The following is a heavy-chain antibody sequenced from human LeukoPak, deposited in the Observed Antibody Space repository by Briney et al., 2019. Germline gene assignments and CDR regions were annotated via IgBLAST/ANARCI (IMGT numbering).Heavy chain of an antibody. Sequence: GGSLRLSCPASGFTFSSHAMSWVRQAPGKGLEWVSTISGSGGSTYFADSVKGRFIISRDNSKNTLYLQMNSLRAEDTAVYYCARGIGSSPFRPFDYWGQGTLVTVSS. V-gene: IGHV3-23*01. CDR2: ISGSGGST. D-gene: IGHD2-2*01. CDR3: ARGIGSSPFRPFDY. J-gene: IGHJ4*02. CDR1: GFTFSSHA.